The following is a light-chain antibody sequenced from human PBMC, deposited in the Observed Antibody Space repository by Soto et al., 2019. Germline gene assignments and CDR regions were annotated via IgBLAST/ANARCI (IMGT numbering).Light chain of an antibody. CDR2: RNS. CDR3: QSYDSSLSGSV. Sequence: QPVLTQPPSVSGAPGQRVTISCTASSSNIGAGYDVHWYQQLPGTAPKLLIYRNSNRPSGVPDRFSGSKSGTSASLAITGLQAEDEADYYCQSYDSSLSGSVFGGGTKLTVL. CDR1: SSNIGAGYD. V-gene: IGLV1-40*01. J-gene: IGLJ3*02.